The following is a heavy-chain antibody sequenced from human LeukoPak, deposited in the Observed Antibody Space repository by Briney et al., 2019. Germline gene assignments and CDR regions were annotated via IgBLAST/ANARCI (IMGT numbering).Heavy chain of an antibody. Sequence: GGSLRLSRSVSGFTLNDALLSWVRQPPGREREWVGRVNSKTDGGITDYAAPVKGRFTISRDDSKNRLYLQLNSRHTQDTALMYCKPGIGGKVGLVVNYWGQGTLVTVSS. D-gene: IGHD3-3*01. J-gene: IGHJ1*01. CDR1: GFTLNDAL. CDR2: VNSKTDGGIT. V-gene: IGHV3-15*01. CDR3: KPGIGGKVGLVVNY.